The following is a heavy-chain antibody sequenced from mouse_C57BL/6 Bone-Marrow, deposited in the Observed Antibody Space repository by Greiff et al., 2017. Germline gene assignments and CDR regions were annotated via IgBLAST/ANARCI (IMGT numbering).Heavy chain of an antibody. CDR1: GYTFTSYW. CDR3: AREFYYAMDY. Sequence: QQSCKASGYTFTSYWMHWVKQRPGQGLEWIGEIDPSDSYTNYNQKFKGKSTLTVDKSSSTAYMQLSSLTSEDSAVYYCAREFYYAMDYWGQGTSVTVSS. V-gene: IGHV1-69*01. J-gene: IGHJ4*01. CDR2: IDPSDSYT.